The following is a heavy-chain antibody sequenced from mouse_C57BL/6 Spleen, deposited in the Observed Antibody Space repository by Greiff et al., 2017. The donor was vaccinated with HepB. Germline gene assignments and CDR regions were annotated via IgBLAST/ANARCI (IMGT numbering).Heavy chain of an antibody. J-gene: IGHJ2*01. D-gene: IGHD1-1*01. Sequence: QVQLKQSGPELVKPGASVKISCKASGYAFSSSWMNWVKQRPGKGLEWIGRIYPGDGDTNYNGKFKGKATLTADKSSSTAYMQLSSLTSEDSAVYFCARPYYYGSSYDYFDYWGQGTTLTVSS. CDR1: GYAFSSSW. CDR3: ARPYYYGSSYDYFDY. CDR2: IYPGDGDT. V-gene: IGHV1-82*01.